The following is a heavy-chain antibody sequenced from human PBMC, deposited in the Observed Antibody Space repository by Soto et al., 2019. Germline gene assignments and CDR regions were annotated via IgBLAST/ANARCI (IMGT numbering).Heavy chain of an antibody. J-gene: IGHJ6*02. CDR3: AKAGYNWNDLYYYGMDV. Sequence: EVQLLESGGGLVQPGGSLRLSCAASGFTFSSYAMSWVRQAPGKGLEWVSAISGSGGSTYYADSVKGRFTISRDNSKNTLSLQMNSLRAEDTAVYYCAKAGYNWNDLYYYGMDVWGHGTTVTVSS. CDR1: GFTFSSYA. D-gene: IGHD1-20*01. V-gene: IGHV3-23*01. CDR2: ISGSGGST.